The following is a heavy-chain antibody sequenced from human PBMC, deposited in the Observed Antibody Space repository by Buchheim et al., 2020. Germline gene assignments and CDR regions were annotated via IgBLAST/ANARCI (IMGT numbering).Heavy chain of an antibody. D-gene: IGHD3-22*01. J-gene: IGHJ5*02. CDR3: STMIVVADNWFDP. Sequence: EVQLVESGGGLVQPGGSLRLSCAASGFTVSSNYMSWVRQAPGKGLEWVSVIYSGGSTYYADSVKGRFTISRDNSKNKLYLQMNSLRAEDTAVYYCSTMIVVADNWFDPWGQGTL. V-gene: IGHV3-66*01. CDR2: IYSGGST. CDR1: GFTVSSNY.